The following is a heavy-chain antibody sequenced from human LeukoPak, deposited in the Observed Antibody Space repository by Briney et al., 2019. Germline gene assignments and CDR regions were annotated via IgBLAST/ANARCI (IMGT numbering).Heavy chain of an antibody. D-gene: IGHD3-22*01. CDR1: GYRFTSYW. J-gene: IGHJ2*01. CDR2: IYPGDSDT. CDR3: ARHQIPIYYYDSIEGRSSSPEEWYFDL. V-gene: IGHV5-51*01. Sequence: GESLKISCKGSGYRFTSYWIGWARQMPGKGLEWMGIIYPGDSDTRYSPSFQGQVTISADKSISTAYLQWSSLKASDTAMYYCARHQIPIYYYDSIEGRSSSPEEWYFDLWGRGTLVTVSS.